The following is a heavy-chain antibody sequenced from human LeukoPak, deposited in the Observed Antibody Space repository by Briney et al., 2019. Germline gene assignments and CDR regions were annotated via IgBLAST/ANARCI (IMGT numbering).Heavy chain of an antibody. Sequence: SETLSLTCADYGGSFSGYYWSWIRQPPGKGLEWIGEINHSGSTNYNPSLKSRVTISVDTSKNQFSLKLSSVTAADTAVYYCARTPTHLYVWYRAYYFDYWGQGTLVTVSS. CDR2: INHSGST. D-gene: IGHD3-16*01. V-gene: IGHV4-34*01. CDR3: ARTPTHLYVWYRAYYFDY. J-gene: IGHJ4*02. CDR1: GGSFSGYY.